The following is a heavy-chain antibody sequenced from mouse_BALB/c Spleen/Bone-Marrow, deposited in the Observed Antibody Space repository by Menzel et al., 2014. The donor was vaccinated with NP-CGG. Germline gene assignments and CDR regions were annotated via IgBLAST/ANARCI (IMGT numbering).Heavy chain of an antibody. V-gene: IGHV1-9*01. J-gene: IGHJ4*01. CDR3: AREDIATVVEMDY. CDR2: ILPGSGST. CDR1: GYTFSSYW. Sequence: QVHVKQSGAELMKPGASVKISSKATGYTFSSYWIEWVKQRPGHGLEWIGEILPGSGSTNYNEKFKGKATFTADTSSNTAYMQLSSLTSEDSAVYYCAREDIATVVEMDYWGQGTSVTVSS. D-gene: IGHD1-1*01.